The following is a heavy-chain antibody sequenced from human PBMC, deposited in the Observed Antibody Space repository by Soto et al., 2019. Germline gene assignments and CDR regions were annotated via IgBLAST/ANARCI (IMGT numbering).Heavy chain of an antibody. V-gene: IGHV1-69*05. CDR3: AREGCSSTSCYSPLYYYYGMDV. J-gene: IGHJ6*02. CDR2: IIPIFGTA. D-gene: IGHD2-2*01. CDR1: GGTFSSYA. Sequence: ASVKVSCTASGGTFSSYAISWVRQAPGQGLEWMGGIIPIFGTANYAQKFQGWVTMTRDTSISTAYMELSRLRSDDTAVYYCAREGCSSTSCYSPLYYYYGMDVWGQGTTVTVSS.